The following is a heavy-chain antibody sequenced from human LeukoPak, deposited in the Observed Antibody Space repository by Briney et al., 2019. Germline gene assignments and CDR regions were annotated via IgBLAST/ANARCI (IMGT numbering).Heavy chain of an antibody. V-gene: IGHV1-8*01. D-gene: IGHD2-15*01. CDR2: MNPNSGNT. CDR3: ARAGLRSGGSHAVLDY. CDR1: GYTFTSYD. J-gene: IGHJ4*02. Sequence: ASEKVSCKASGYTFTSYDINWVRQATGQGLEWMGWMNPNSGNTGYAQKFQGRVTMTRNTSISTAYMELSSLRSEDTAVYYCARAGLRSGGSHAVLDYWGQGTLVTVSS.